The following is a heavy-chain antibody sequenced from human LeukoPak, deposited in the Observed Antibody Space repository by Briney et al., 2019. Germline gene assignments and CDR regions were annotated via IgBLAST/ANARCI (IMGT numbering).Heavy chain of an antibody. CDR1: GGSISSSSYY. CDR3: ARHGKVLYSGSYSYYYYYYMDV. Sequence: SETLSLTCTVSGGSISSSSYYWGWIRQPPGKGLEWIGRIYYSGSTYYNPSLKSRVTISVDTSKNQSSLKLSSVTAADTAVYYCARHGKVLYSGSYSYYYYYYMDVWGKGTTVTVSS. J-gene: IGHJ6*03. V-gene: IGHV4-39*01. CDR2: IYYSGST. D-gene: IGHD1-26*01.